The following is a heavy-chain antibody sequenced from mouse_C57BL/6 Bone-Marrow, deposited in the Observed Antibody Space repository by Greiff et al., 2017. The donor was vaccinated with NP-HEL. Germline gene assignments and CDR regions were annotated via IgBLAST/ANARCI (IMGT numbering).Heavy chain of an antibody. CDR2: IYPGDGDT. J-gene: IGHJ1*03. V-gene: IGHV1-80*01. D-gene: IGHD4-1*01. Sequence: VQLQQSGAELVKPGASVKISCKASGYAFSSYWMNWVKQRPGKGLEWIGQIYPGDGDTNYNGKFKGKATLTADKSSSTAYMQLSSLTSEDSAVYFCARSLKLGRYWYFDVWGTGTTVTVSS. CDR1: GYAFSSYW. CDR3: ARSLKLGRYWYFDV.